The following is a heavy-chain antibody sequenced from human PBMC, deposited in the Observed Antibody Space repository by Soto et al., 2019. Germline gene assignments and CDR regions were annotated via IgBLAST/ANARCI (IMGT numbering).Heavy chain of an antibody. CDR2: IYYSGRS. Sequence: SETLSLTCTVSGGSISSYYWSWIRQPPGKRLEWIGYIYYSGRSNYNPSLKSRVTISVDTSKIQFSLNLSSVTAADTAVFYCARQGYCSGGSCLHLDYWGQGTLVTVSS. J-gene: IGHJ4*02. CDR1: GGSISSYY. V-gene: IGHV4-59*08. D-gene: IGHD2-15*01. CDR3: ARQGYCSGGSCLHLDY.